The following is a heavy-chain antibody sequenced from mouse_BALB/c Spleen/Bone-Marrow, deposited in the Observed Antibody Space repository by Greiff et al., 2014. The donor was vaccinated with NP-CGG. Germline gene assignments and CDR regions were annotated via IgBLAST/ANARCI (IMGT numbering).Heavy chain of an antibody. CDR3: ARSGYRYDGFAY. J-gene: IGHJ3*01. CDR2: INPYNDGT. D-gene: IGHD2-14*01. Sequence: VQLKESGPELVKPGASVKMSCKASGYTFTSSVMHWVKQKPGQGLEWIGYINPYNDGTKYNEKFKGKATLTSDKSSSTAYMERSSLTYEDSADYYGARSGYRYDGFAYWGQGTLVTVSA. V-gene: IGHV1-14*01. CDR1: GYTFTSSV.